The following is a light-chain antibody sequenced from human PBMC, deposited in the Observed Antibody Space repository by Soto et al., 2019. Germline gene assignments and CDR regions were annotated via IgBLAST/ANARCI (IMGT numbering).Light chain of an antibody. CDR1: QSVSSN. Sequence: EIVMTQSPATLSVSPGERATLSCRASQSVSSNLAWYQQKPGQAPRLLIYGASTRATGIPARFSGSGSGTEFTLTISSLQSEDFSVYYCQQYNNRPFPFGQGTRLEIK. CDR2: GAS. J-gene: IGKJ5*01. CDR3: QQYNNRPFP. V-gene: IGKV3-15*01.